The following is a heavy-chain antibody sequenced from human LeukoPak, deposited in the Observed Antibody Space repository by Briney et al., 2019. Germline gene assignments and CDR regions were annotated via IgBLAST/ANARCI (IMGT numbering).Heavy chain of an antibody. CDR3: GGHFDRSGHYPIDY. J-gene: IGHJ4*02. CDR2: ISNDGSKK. V-gene: IGHV3-30-3*01. CDR1: AFTFSNYA. D-gene: IGHD3-22*01. Sequence: GGSLRLSCAASAFTFSNYALHWVRQAPGRGLEWMAAISNDGSKKCYADSVKGRFTISRDNSRNTLYLQMNSLRAEDTAVYFCGGHFDRSGHYPIDYWGQGTLVTVSS.